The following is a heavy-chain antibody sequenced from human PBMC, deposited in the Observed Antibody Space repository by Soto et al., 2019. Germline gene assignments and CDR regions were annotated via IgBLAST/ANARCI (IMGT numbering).Heavy chain of an antibody. CDR3: ARRASIPFYGMDV. CDR2: IYPGDSDT. V-gene: IGHV5-51*01. J-gene: IGHJ6*02. CDR1: GYSFTSYW. Sequence: PGGSLRISCKGSGYSFTSYWIGSVRQMPGKGLEWMGIIYPGDSDTRYSPSFQGQVTISADKSISTAYLQWSSLKASDTAMYYCARRASIPFYGMDVWGQGTTVTVSS.